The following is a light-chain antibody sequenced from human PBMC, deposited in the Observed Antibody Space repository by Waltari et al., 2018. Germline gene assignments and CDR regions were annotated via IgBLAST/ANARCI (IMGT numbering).Light chain of an antibody. Sequence: QSALTQPRSVSGSPGQSVTISCTGSTSDVGNYNFVSWYQHHPDKAPKLVIYDVTKRPPGVPDRFSGSKSGPTASLIVTGIQAEDEADYYCCSYLAKSGFVFFGGGTRLTVL. CDR2: DVT. CDR1: TSDVGNYNF. V-gene: IGLV2-11*01. CDR3: CSYLAKSGFVF. J-gene: IGLJ2*01.